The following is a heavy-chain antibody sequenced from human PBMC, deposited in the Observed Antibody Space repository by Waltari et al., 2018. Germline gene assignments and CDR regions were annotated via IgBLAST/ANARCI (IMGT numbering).Heavy chain of an antibody. Sequence: EVQLVESGGGLVQPGRSLRLSCAASGFTFDDYAMHWVRQAPGKGLEWVSGISWNSGSIGYADSVKCRFTISRDNAKNSLYLQMNSLRAEDTALYYCAKDQGGHIVVGAQRNWGQGTLVTVSS. D-gene: IGHD2-2*01. CDR3: AKDQGGHIVVGAQRN. CDR2: ISWNSGSI. CDR1: GFTFDDYA. V-gene: IGHV3-9*01. J-gene: IGHJ4*02.